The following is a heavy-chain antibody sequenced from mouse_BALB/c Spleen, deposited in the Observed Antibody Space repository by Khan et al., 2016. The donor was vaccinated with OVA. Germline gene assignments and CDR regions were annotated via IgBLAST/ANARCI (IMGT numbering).Heavy chain of an antibody. Sequence: QVQLQQSGADLVKAWASVKMSCKASGYTFTSYWMHWVKQRLGQGLEWFAETNPTNGRTYYTEKFKSKPTLTVDNSSNTAYMLLSSLTLEESAVDYCARTKKIVATYFDYGGKGTTLTVSS. CDR1: GYTFTSYW. D-gene: IGHD1-1*01. J-gene: IGHJ2*01. CDR3: ARTKKIVATYFDY. V-gene: IGHV1S81*02. CDR2: TNPTNGRT.